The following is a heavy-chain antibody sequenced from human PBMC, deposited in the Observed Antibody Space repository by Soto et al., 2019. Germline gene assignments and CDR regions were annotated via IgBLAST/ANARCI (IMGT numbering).Heavy chain of an antibody. CDR1: GGSLIGNH. Sequence: LSLTCAVYGGSLIGNHWDWIRQPPGKGLEWIGEINQSGGTNYNPSLKSRVTTSVDTSKNQFSLRLSSVTAADTAVYYCARKSSMASRGLFGYNPYALDVWGQGTTVTVSS. V-gene: IGHV4-34*01. CDR3: ARKSSMASRGLFGYNPYALDV. D-gene: IGHD6-6*01. CDR2: INQSGGT. J-gene: IGHJ6*02.